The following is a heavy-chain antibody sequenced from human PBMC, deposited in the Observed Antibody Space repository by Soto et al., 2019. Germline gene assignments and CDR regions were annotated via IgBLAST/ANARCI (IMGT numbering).Heavy chain of an antibody. Sequence: GGSLRLSCVASGFTFSTYAMSWVRQAPGKGLEWVSALTPSGGETYYADSVKGRFTISRDNSTNALYLQMTSLRIEDTAVYYCAHPRGYGVFDAYDIWGQGTMVTVSS. CDR2: LTPSGGET. CDR1: GFTFSTYA. CDR3: AHPRGYGVFDAYDI. V-gene: IGHV3-23*01. J-gene: IGHJ3*02. D-gene: IGHD4-17*01.